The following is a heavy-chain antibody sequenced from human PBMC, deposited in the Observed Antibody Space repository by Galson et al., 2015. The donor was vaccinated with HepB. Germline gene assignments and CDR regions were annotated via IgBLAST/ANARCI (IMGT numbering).Heavy chain of an antibody. V-gene: IGHV3-11*01. CDR1: GFTFSDYY. D-gene: IGHD5-18*01. Sequence: SLRLSCAASGFTFSDYYMSWIRQAPGKGLEWVSYISSSGSTIYYADSVKGRFTISRDNAKNSLYLQMNSLRAEDTAVYYCARGRSHGRIPYYDYYYGMDVWGQGTTVTVSS. J-gene: IGHJ6*02. CDR2: ISSSGSTI. CDR3: ARGRSHGRIPYYDYYYGMDV.